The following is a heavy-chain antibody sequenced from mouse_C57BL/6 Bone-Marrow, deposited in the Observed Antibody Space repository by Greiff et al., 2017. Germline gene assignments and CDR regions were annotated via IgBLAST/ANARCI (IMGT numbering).Heavy chain of an antibody. CDR2: IHPNSGST. V-gene: IGHV1-64*01. CDR3: ARRAYDDCDERLAMDD. CDR1: GYTFTSYW. Sequence: QVQLQQPGAELVKPGASVKLSCKASGYTFTSYWMHWVKQRPGQGLEWIGMIHPNSGSTNYNEKFKSKATLTVDKSSSTAYMQLSSLTSEDSAVYYCARRAYDDCDERLAMDDWGQGTSVTVSS. J-gene: IGHJ4*01. D-gene: IGHD2-4*01.